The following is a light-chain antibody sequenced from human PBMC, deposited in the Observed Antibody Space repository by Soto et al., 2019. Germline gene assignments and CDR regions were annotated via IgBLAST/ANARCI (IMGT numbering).Light chain of an antibody. CDR1: QSVSSN. CDR2: GAS. CDR3: QQYHYWWT. V-gene: IGKV3D-15*01. J-gene: IGKJ1*01. Sequence: EIVMTQSPATLSVSPGERATLSFRASQSVSSNLAWYQQKPGQAPRLLIYGASSRATGIPDRFSGSGSGTDFSLTINRLEPEDFAVYYCQQYHYWWTFGQGTKVDI.